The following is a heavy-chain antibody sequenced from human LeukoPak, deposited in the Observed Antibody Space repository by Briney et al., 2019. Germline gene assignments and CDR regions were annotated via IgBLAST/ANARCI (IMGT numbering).Heavy chain of an antibody. D-gene: IGHD2-2*01. J-gene: IGHJ4*02. CDR1: GFTFSSYA. CDR3: AKPDCSSTSCHTFDY. V-gene: IGHV3-23*01. Sequence: TGGSLRLSCAASGFTFSSYAMSWVRQAPGKGLEWVSAISGSGGSTYYADSVKGRFTISRDNSKNTLYLQMNSLRAEDTAVYYCAKPDCSSTSCHTFDYWGQGTLVTVSS. CDR2: ISGSGGST.